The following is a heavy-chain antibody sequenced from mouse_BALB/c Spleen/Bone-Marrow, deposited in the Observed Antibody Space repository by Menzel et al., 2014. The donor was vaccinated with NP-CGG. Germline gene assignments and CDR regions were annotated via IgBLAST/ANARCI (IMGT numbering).Heavy chain of an antibody. CDR3: ARSDGAMDY. CDR2: ISTGSSTI. Sequence: EVKVVESGGGLVQPGGSRKLSCAASGFTFSSFGMHWVRQAPEKGLEWVAYISTGSSTIYYADTVKGRFTISRDNPKNTLFLQMTSLRSEDTAMYYCARSDGAMDYWGQGTSVTVSS. D-gene: IGHD2-3*01. J-gene: IGHJ4*01. V-gene: IGHV5-17*02. CDR1: GFTFSSFG.